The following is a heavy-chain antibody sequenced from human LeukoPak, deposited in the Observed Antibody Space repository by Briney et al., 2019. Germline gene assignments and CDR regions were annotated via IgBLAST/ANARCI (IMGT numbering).Heavy chain of an antibody. Sequence: ASVEVSCKTSGYTFTNHGISWVRQAPGQGLEWMGWISGYSGNTNYVQKFQGRVTITTDTPTNTAYMEVRNLKSDDTAVYYCARDLSLGRHEYGEAFDNWGQGTLVIVSS. CDR2: ISGYSGNT. CDR3: ARDLSLGRHEYGEAFDN. V-gene: IGHV1-18*01. CDR1: GYTFTNHG. D-gene: IGHD4-17*01. J-gene: IGHJ4*02.